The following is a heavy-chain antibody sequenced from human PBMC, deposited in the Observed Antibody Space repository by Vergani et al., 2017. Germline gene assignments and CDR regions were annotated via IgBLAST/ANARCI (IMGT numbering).Heavy chain of an antibody. J-gene: IGHJ4*02. V-gene: IGHV4-59*01. Sequence: QVQLQESGPGLVKPSETLSLTCTVSGGPISSYYWSWIRQPPGKGLEWIGYIYYSGSTNYNPSLKSRVTISVDTSKHQFSRRLSSVTAADTAVYYCARGLLYDYWGQGTLVTVSS. CDR2: IYYSGST. CDR1: GGPISSYY. CDR3: ARGLLYDY.